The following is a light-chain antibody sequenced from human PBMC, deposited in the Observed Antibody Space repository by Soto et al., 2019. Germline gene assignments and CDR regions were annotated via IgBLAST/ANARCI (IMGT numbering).Light chain of an antibody. Sequence: QSVLTQPPSASGTPGQRVTISCSGSSSNIGSNSVNWYQQLPGTAPKLLIYSNDRRPSGVPDRFSGSKSGTSASRAISGLQSEDEADDYCAAWDDSLNGYVFGTGTKVTVL. CDR2: SND. J-gene: IGLJ1*01. CDR3: AAWDDSLNGYV. CDR1: SSNIGSNS. V-gene: IGLV1-44*01.